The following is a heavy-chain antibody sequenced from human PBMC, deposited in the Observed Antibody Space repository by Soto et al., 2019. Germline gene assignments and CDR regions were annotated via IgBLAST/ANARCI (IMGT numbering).Heavy chain of an antibody. Sequence: GGSLTLSCAASGVPVSTKYMISVRPAPGKGLEWVSVIYSGGSTFYADSVRGRFTISRDNSKNTVNLQMNSLRAEDTAVYYCARDPWAADYWGQGTLVTVSS. CDR1: GVPVSTKY. CDR2: IYSGGST. D-gene: IGHD3-16*01. J-gene: IGHJ4*02. CDR3: ARDPWAADY. V-gene: IGHV3-66*01.